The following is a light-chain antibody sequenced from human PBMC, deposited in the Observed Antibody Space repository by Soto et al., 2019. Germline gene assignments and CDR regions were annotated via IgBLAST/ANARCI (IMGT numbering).Light chain of an antibody. Sequence: EIVLTQSPGTLSLSPGERAPISCRASQSVTSTSLAWYQKKPGQDPRLLMYGASSRATGTPDRISGGGSGTDFNLTISRLETEDFAVYYCQHYVTSSITFGQGTRLDIK. V-gene: IGKV3-20*01. CDR2: GAS. J-gene: IGKJ5*01. CDR1: QSVTSTS. CDR3: QHYVTSSIT.